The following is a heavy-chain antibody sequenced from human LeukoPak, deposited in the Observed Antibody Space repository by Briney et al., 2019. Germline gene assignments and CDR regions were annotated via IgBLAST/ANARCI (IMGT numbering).Heavy chain of an antibody. D-gene: IGHD2-15*01. Sequence: ASVKVSCKASGGTFSSYAINWVRQAPGQGLEWMGWINTNTGNPTYAQGFTGRFVFSLDTSVSTAYLQISSLKAEDTAVYYCASSSYCSGGSCKDPSFDYWGQGTLVTVSS. J-gene: IGHJ4*02. V-gene: IGHV7-4-1*02. CDR2: INTNTGNP. CDR3: ASSSYCSGGSCKDPSFDY. CDR1: GGTFSSYA.